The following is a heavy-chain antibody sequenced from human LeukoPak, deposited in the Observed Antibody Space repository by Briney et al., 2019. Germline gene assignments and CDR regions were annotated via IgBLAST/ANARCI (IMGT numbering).Heavy chain of an antibody. CDR1: GFTFSSSA. V-gene: IGHV3-23*01. J-gene: IGHJ4*02. Sequence: PGGSLRLSCAASGFTFSSSAMSWVRQAPGKGLEWVSAISNNGGYTYYADSVKGRFTISRDNSKNTLYLQMNSLRVEDTAVYYCAIDPNWGIHNWGQGVLVTVSS. CDR2: ISNNGGYT. D-gene: IGHD7-27*01. CDR3: AIDPNWGIHN.